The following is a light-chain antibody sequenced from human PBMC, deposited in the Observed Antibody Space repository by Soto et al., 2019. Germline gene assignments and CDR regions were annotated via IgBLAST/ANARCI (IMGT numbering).Light chain of an antibody. J-gene: IGLJ1*01. CDR3: SSYTSSSTYV. CDR2: DVS. CDR1: SREIDSYNY. V-gene: IGLV2-14*01. Sequence: QSALTQPASVYGSPGQSIAISCTGTSREIDSYNYVSWYQQHPGKAPKLMVYDVSNRPSGVSYRFSGSKSGNTASLTISGLQAEDEADYYCSSYTSSSTYVFGTGTKVTVL.